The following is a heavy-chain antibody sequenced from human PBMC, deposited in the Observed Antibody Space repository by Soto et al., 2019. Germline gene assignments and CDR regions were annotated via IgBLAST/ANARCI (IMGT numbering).Heavy chain of an antibody. CDR1: GFTFSSYA. J-gene: IGHJ6*03. CDR3: AGWAENMAYYYYMDV. CDR2: ISGSGGST. Sequence: GGSLRLSCAASGFTFSSYAMSGVRQAPGKGLEWVSAISGSGGSTYYADSVKGRFTISRDNSKNTLYLQMNSLRAEDTAVYYCAGWAENMAYYYYMDVWGKGTTVTVSS. V-gene: IGHV3-23*01. D-gene: IGHD6-19*01.